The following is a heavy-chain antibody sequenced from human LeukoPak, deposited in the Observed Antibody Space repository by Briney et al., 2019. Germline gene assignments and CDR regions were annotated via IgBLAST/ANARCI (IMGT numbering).Heavy chain of an antibody. D-gene: IGHD2-15*01. CDR3: ARDRGAATGIRKGYYYGMDV. Sequence: GGSLRLSCAASGYTFSSYSMNWVRQAPGKGLEWVSYISSSSSTIYYADSVKGRFTISRDNAKNSLYLQMNSLRAEDTAVYYCARDRGAATGIRKGYYYGMDVWGQGTTVTVSS. J-gene: IGHJ6*02. CDR1: GYTFSSYS. CDR2: ISSSSSTI. V-gene: IGHV3-48*04.